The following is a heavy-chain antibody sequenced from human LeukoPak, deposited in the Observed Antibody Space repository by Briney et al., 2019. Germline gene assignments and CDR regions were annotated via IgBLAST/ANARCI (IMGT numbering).Heavy chain of an antibody. CDR1: GFTFSSYS. Sequence: PGRSLRLSCAASGFTFSSYSMNWVRQAPGKGLEWVSSISSSSSYIYYADSVKGRFTISRDNAKNSLYLQMNSLRAEDTAVYYCARGLIAAAAYYFDYWGQGTLVTVSS. CDR3: ARGLIAAAAYYFDY. D-gene: IGHD6-13*01. CDR2: ISSSSSYI. J-gene: IGHJ4*02. V-gene: IGHV3-21*01.